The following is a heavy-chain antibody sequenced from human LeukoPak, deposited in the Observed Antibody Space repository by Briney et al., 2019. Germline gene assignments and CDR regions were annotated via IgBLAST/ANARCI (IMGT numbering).Heavy chain of an antibody. Sequence: GGSLRLSCAASGFTFSTYWMMWVRQAPGKGLEWVATINQDGGETYYVDYLKGRFTISRDNAKNSLYLQMNSLRVEDTAVYYCARENHAMGDYWGPGTLVTVSS. J-gene: IGHJ4*02. D-gene: IGHD5-24*01. CDR1: GFTFSTYW. V-gene: IGHV3-7*03. CDR3: ARENHAMGDY. CDR2: INQDGGET.